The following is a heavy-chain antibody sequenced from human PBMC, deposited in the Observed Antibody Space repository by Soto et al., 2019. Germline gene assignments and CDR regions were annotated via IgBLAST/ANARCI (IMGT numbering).Heavy chain of an antibody. CDR3: ASSPTYYDFWSGPGFDP. D-gene: IGHD3-3*01. CDR2: MYYSGST. Sequence: SETLSLTCTVSGASIINYYWSWIRQPPGKGLEWIGYMYYSGSTNYNPSLKSRVTISVDTSKNQFSLKLSSVTAADTAVYYCASSPTYYDFWSGPGFDPWGQGTLVTVSS. CDR1: GASIINYY. V-gene: IGHV4-59*01. J-gene: IGHJ5*02.